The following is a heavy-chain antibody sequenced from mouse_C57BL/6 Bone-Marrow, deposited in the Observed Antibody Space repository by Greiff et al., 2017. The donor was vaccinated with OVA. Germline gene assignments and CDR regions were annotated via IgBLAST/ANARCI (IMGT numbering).Heavy chain of an antibody. J-gene: IGHJ3*01. CDR3: ARHKGDYGHDGAWFAY. V-gene: IGHV5-6*01. CDR1: GFTFSSYG. CDR2: ISSGGSYT. D-gene: IGHD2-2*01. Sequence: DVQLVESGGDLVKPGGSLKLSCAASGFTFSSYGMSWVRQTPDKRLEWVATISSGGSYTYYPDSVKGRFTISRDNAKNTLYLQMSSLKSEDTAMYYGARHKGDYGHDGAWFAYWGQGTLVTVSA.